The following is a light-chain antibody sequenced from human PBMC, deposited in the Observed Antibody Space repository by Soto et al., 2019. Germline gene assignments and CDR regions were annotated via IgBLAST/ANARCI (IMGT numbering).Light chain of an antibody. CDR1: QSISSW. CDR2: DAS. Sequence: DIQMTQSPSTLSASVGDRVTITCRASQSISSWLAWYQQKPEKAPKLLIYDASSLESGVPSRFSGSGSGTEFTLTISSLQPDDFATYYCQQYKSYSWTFGQGTKVEIK. CDR3: QQYKSYSWT. J-gene: IGKJ1*01. V-gene: IGKV1-5*01.